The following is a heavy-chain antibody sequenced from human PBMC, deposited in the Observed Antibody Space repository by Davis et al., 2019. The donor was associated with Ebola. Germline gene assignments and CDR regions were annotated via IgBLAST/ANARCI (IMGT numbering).Heavy chain of an antibody. CDR2: IKSKTNGGTT. CDR1: AFTFSTYT. Sequence: PGGSLRLSCAASAFTFSTYTMNWVRQAPGKGLEWVGRIKSKTNGGTTDYGTSVKGRFTMSRDDSKNTLYLQMNSLKTEDTAVYYCTPYNWNGYWGQGTLVTVSS. J-gene: IGHJ4*02. CDR3: TPYNWNGY. D-gene: IGHD1-1*01. V-gene: IGHV3-15*01.